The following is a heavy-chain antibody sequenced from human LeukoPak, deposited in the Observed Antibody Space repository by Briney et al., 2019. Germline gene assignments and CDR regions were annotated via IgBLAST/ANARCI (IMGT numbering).Heavy chain of an antibody. CDR3: ARHPGKVTNDWYFDL. CDR1: GYTFTAYS. V-gene: IGHV1-2*02. D-gene: IGHD4-23*01. Sequence: ASVKVSCKASGYTFTAYSMHWVRQAPGQGLEWMGWINPNSGGTNYAQKFQGRVTMTRDTSITTAYMELSRLSSDDTAVYYCARHPGKVTNDWYFDLWGRGTLVTVSS. J-gene: IGHJ2*01. CDR2: INPNSGGT.